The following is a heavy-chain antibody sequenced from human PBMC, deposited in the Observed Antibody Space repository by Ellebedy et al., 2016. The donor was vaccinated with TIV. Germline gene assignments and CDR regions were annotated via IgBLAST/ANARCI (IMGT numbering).Heavy chain of an antibody. CDR1: GFIFDDYY. V-gene: IGHV3-20*04. D-gene: IGHD2/OR15-2a*01. Sequence: GESLKISCAASGFIFDDYYMTWVRQAPGKGLEWVSGINWNSGSTSYGDSVKGRVTISSDNAKNSLYLQMNSLRDEDTALYYCSRQNDDSTLGIDYWGQGTLVTVSS. CDR2: INWNSGST. J-gene: IGHJ4*02. CDR3: SRQNDDSTLGIDY.